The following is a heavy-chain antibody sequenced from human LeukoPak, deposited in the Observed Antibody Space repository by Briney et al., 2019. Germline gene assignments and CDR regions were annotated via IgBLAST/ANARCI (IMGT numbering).Heavy chain of an antibody. Sequence: ASVKVSCKASGYTFTSYGISGVRQAPGQGLEWMGWISAYNGNTNYAQKLQGRVTMTTDTSTSTAYMELRSLRSDDTAVYYCARAYCSSTSCYNFADYWGQGTLVTVSS. CDR1: GYTFTSYG. D-gene: IGHD2-2*02. V-gene: IGHV1-18*01. J-gene: IGHJ4*02. CDR3: ARAYCSSTSCYNFADY. CDR2: ISAYNGNT.